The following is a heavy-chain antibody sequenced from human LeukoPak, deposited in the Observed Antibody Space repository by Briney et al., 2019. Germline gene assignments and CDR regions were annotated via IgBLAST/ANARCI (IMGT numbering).Heavy chain of an antibody. Sequence: HGESLKISCKGSGYSFTSYWIAWVRQMPGKGLEWMGIIYPDDSDTRYSPSFQGQVTTTADKSISTAYLQWSSLKASDNAMYYCARQRRSSGWPNDYWGQGTLVTVSS. D-gene: IGHD6-19*01. J-gene: IGHJ4*02. CDR2: IYPDDSDT. V-gene: IGHV5-51*01. CDR3: ARQRRSSGWPNDY. CDR1: GYSFTSYW.